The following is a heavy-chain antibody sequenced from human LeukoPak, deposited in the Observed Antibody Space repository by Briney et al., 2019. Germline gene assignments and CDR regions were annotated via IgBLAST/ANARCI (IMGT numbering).Heavy chain of an antibody. D-gene: IGHD3-22*01. CDR2: ISWNSGSI. CDR1: GFTFDDYA. CDR3: AKGHEYYYDSSGYYLSYDAFDI. Sequence: PGGSLRLSCAASGFTFDDYALHWVRQAPGKGLEWVSGISWNSGSIGYADSVKSRFTISRDNAKNSLYLQMNSLRAEDMALYYCAKGHEYYYDSSGYYLSYDAFDIWGQGTMVTVSS. J-gene: IGHJ3*02. V-gene: IGHV3-9*03.